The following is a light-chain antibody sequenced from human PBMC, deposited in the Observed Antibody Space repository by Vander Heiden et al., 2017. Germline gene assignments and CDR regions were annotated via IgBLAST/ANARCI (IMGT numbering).Light chain of an antibody. CDR2: AAS. V-gene: IGKV1-39*01. J-gene: IGKJ1*01. Sequence: DIQMTQSPSSLSASVGDRVTITCRASQSISSYLNWSQQKPGKAPKLLIYAASSLQSGVPSRFSGSGSGTDFTLTISSLQPEDFATYYCQQSYSTLVTFGQGTKVEIK. CDR1: QSISSY. CDR3: QQSYSTLVT.